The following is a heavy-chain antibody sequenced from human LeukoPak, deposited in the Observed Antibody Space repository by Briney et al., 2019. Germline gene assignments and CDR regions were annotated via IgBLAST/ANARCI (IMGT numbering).Heavy chain of an antibody. Sequence: APVKVSCKASGYTFTGHYMDWVRQAAGQGLEWMGRINPNSGGTNYAQKFQGRVTMTRDTSISTAYMELSRLRSDDTAVYYCARGNGYSSNDYWGQRTLVTVSS. CDR3: ARGNGYSSNDY. CDR1: GYTFTGHY. D-gene: IGHD5-24*01. V-gene: IGHV1-2*06. CDR2: INPNSGGT. J-gene: IGHJ4*02.